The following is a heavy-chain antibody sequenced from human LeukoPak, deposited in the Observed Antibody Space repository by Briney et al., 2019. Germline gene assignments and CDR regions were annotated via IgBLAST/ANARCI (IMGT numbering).Heavy chain of an antibody. J-gene: IGHJ5*02. Sequence: SETLSLTCTVSGGSISSSSYYWGWIRQPPGKGLEWIGSIYYSGSTYYNPSLKSRVTISVDTSKNQFSLKLSSVTAADTAVYYCASFEYSSSKFDPWGQGTLVTVSS. V-gene: IGHV4-39*07. CDR2: IYYSGST. CDR1: GGSISSSSYY. D-gene: IGHD6-6*01. CDR3: ASFEYSSSKFDP.